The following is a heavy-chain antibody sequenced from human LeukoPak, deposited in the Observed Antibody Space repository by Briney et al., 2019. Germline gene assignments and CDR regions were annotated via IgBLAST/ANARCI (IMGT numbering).Heavy chain of an antibody. CDR1: GFTFSDYY. J-gene: IGHJ4*02. Sequence: PGGSLRLSCAASGFTFSDYYMSWIRQAPGKGLEWVSYISSSSSYTNYADSVKGRFTISRDNAKNSLYLQMNSLRAVDTAVYYCAGAAGWEQAYWGQGTQVTVSS. D-gene: IGHD1-26*01. CDR3: AGAAGWEQAY. V-gene: IGHV3-11*06. CDR2: ISSSSSYT.